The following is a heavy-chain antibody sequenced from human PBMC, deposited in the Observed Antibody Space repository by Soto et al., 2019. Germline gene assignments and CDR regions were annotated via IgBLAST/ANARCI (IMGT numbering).Heavy chain of an antibody. Sequence: QVQLVQSGAEEKKPGASVKVSCKASGYTFISYSMHWVRQAPGQRLEWMGWINVGNGNTKYSQKFQGRVTITGDTSASTGYMELSSLRSEDTAVYYCARERWASGSRWFDPWGQGTLFTVSS. CDR2: INVGNGNT. V-gene: IGHV1-3*05. J-gene: IGHJ5*02. CDR1: GYTFISYS. D-gene: IGHD6-19*01. CDR3: ARERWASGSRWFDP.